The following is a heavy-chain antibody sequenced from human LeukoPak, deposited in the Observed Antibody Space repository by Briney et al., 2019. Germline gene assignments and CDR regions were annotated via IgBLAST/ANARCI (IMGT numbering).Heavy chain of an antibody. CDR3: AKDPRIPSRGYYFYMDV. J-gene: IGHJ6*03. CDR2: VSSTSSFI. CDR1: GFTFSSYS. D-gene: IGHD3-10*01. Sequence: PGGSLRLSCAASGFTFSSYSINWVRQAPGKGLEWVSCVSSTSSFIYYADSVKGRFTISRDDSKNTLYLQMNSLKAEDTAVYYCAKDPRIPSRGYYFYMDVWGKGTTVTVSS. V-gene: IGHV3-21*01.